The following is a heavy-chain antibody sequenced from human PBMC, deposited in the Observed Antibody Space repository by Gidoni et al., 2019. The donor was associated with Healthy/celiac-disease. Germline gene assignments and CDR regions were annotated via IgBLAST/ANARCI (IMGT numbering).Heavy chain of an antibody. CDR3: TTEGRLMPDSFDP. CDR2: INSKTDGGTT. V-gene: IGHV3-15*01. J-gene: IGHJ5*02. D-gene: IGHD2-8*01. Sequence: EVQLVASGGGLVKPGGSLRLSCAAPGFTFSNAWMSWVRQAPGKGLEWVGRINSKTDGGTTDYAAPVKCRFTISRADSKNTLYLQMNSLKTEDTAVYYCTTEGRLMPDSFDPWGQGTLVTVSS. CDR1: GFTFSNAW.